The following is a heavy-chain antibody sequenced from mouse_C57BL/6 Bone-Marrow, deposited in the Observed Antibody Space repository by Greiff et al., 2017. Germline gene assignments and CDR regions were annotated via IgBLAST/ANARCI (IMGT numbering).Heavy chain of an antibody. V-gene: IGHV5-6*01. CDR2: ISSGGSYT. CDR1: GFTFSSYG. Sequence: DVHLVESGGDLVKPGGSLKLSCAASGFTFSSYGMSWVRQTPDKRLEWVATISSGGSYTYYPDSVKGRFTISRDNAKNTLYLQMSSLKSEDTAMYYCASPSMVTTYYFDYWGQGTTLTVSS. CDR3: ASPSMVTTYYFDY. J-gene: IGHJ2*01. D-gene: IGHD2-1*01.